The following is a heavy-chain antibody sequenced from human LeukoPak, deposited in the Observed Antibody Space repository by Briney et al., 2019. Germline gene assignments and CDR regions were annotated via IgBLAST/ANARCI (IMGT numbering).Heavy chain of an antibody. D-gene: IGHD3-3*01. V-gene: IGHV1-69*13. J-gene: IGHJ6*02. Sequence: GASVKVSCKASGGTFSSYAISWVRQAPGQGLEWMGGIIPIFGTANYAQKFQGRVTITADESTSTAYMELSSLRSEDTAVYYCARDRKTIFGVVNGGKLPGGYGMDVWGQGTTVTVSS. CDR1: GGTFSSYA. CDR3: ARDRKTIFGVVNGGKLPGGYGMDV. CDR2: IIPIFGTA.